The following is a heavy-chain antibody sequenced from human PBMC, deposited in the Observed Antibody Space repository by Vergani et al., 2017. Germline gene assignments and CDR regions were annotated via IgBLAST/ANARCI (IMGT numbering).Heavy chain of an antibody. V-gene: IGHV1-69*12. CDR3: ALARRRGYWHISGSPYYYGMYG. Sequence: QVQLVQSGAEVKKPGSSVKVSCKASGGTFSSYAISWVRQAPGQGLEWMGGIIPIFGTANYAQKFQGRVTFTADESTSTDYMELSSRRSEDTAVYYCALARRRGYWHISGSPYYYGMYGWGQGSSVTVSS. CDR1: GGTFSSYA. D-gene: IGHD3-22*01. CDR2: IIPIFGTA. J-gene: IGHJ6*02.